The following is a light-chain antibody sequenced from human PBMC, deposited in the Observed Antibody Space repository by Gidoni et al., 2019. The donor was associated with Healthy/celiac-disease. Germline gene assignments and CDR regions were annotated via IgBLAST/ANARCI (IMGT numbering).Light chain of an antibody. Sequence: DSQMSHAPSSLSASVGDRGTITCRARQSISSYLNWYQQKPGQAPKLLIYAASSLHSGVPSRFSGSGSGTDFTLTISSLQPEDFAAYYCQQCYSTPLTFGGGTKVEIK. V-gene: IGKV1-39*01. CDR1: QSISSY. J-gene: IGKJ4*01. CDR2: AAS. CDR3: QQCYSTPLT.